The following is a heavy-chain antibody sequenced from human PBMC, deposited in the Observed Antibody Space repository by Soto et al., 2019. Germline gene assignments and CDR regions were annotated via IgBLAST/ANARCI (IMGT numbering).Heavy chain of an antibody. D-gene: IGHD2-2*01. J-gene: IGHJ6*02. V-gene: IGHV1-69*01. CDR1: GGTFSNYA. CDR3: ARSQGSSTSLEIYYYYYYGMDV. CDR2: IIPISGTA. Sequence: QVQLVQSGAEVKKPGSSVKASCKASGGTFSNYAISWVRQAPGQGLEWMGGIIPISGTAKYAQKFQGRVTITAGDSTSTAYMELSSLRSEDTAVYYCARSQGSSTSLEIYYYYYYGMDVWGQGTTVTVSS.